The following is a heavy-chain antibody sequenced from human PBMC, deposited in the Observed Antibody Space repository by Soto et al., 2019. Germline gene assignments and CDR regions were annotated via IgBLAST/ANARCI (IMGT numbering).Heavy chain of an antibody. V-gene: IGHV1-8*01. Sequence: ASVKVSCKASGYSFTSLDINWVRQTAGQGLEWMGWMQPSTGRTGYAQKFQGRVTMTRDTSINTAYMELTTLTSDDTAFYYCARGVSEGVDYWGQGTLVTVSS. CDR1: GYSFTSLD. J-gene: IGHJ4*02. CDR2: MQPSTGRT. CDR3: ARGVSEGVDY. D-gene: IGHD1-26*01.